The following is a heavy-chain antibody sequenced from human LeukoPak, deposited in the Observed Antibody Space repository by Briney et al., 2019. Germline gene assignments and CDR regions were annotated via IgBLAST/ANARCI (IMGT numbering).Heavy chain of an antibody. J-gene: IGHJ4*02. CDR3: ARMLRYSARYFDY. Sequence: ASVTVSCKASGYTFTSYDINWVRQATGQGLEWMGWMNPNSGNTGYAQKFQGRVTMTRNTSISTAYMELSSLRSEDTAVYYCARMLRYSARYFDYWGQGTLVTVSS. D-gene: IGHD3-9*01. CDR2: MNPNSGNT. V-gene: IGHV1-8*01. CDR1: GYTFTSYD.